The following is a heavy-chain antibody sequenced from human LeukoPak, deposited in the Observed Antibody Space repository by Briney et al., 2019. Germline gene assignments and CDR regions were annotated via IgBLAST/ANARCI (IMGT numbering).Heavy chain of an antibody. V-gene: IGHV1-69*13. J-gene: IGHJ4*02. CDR1: GGTFNSYA. CDR2: IIPIFGTA. CDR3: ARDYYGSGSYYKPFDY. Sequence: ASVKVSCKASGGTFNSYAISWVRQAPGQGLEWMGGIIPIFGTANYAQKFQGRVTITADESTSTAYMELSSLRSEDTAVYYCARDYYGSGSYYKPFDYWGQGTLVTVSS. D-gene: IGHD3-10*01.